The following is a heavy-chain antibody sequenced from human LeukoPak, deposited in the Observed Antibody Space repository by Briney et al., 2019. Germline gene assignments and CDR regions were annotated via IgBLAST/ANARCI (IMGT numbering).Heavy chain of an antibody. V-gene: IGHV3-48*01. CDR3: ARYGSGRNYIDPFDF. D-gene: IGHD3-10*01. J-gene: IGHJ4*02. Sequence: GGSLRLSCAASGFSFSRHAMNWVRQAPGKGLEWISHISGGSDIIEYADSVRGRFTISRDNGRRSLYLQMNSLIVEDTAVYYCARYGSGRNYIDPFDFWGQGTLVAVSS. CDR1: GFSFSRHA. CDR2: ISGGSDII.